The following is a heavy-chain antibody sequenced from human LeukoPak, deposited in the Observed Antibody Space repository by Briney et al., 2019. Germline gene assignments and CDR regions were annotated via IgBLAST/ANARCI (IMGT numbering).Heavy chain of an antibody. CDR1: GGSISSGGYY. J-gene: IGHJ4*02. CDR3: ARGFWSGYYTRGYYFDY. CDR2: IYYSGST. D-gene: IGHD3-3*01. Sequence: SQTLSLTCTVSGGSISSGGYYWSWIRQHPGKGLEWIGYIYYSGSTYYNPSLKSRVTISVDTSKNQFSLKLSSVTAADTAVYYCARGFWSGYYTRGYYFDYWGQGTLVTVSS. V-gene: IGHV4-31*03.